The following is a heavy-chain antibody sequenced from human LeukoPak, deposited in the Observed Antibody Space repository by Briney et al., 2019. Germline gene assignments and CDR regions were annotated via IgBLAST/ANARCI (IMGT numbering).Heavy chain of an antibody. CDR1: GFTFSSYE. CDR2: ISSSGSTI. CDR3: AKVPRDSDCY. J-gene: IGHJ4*02. V-gene: IGHV3-48*03. Sequence: PGGSLRLSCAASGFTFSSYEMNWVRQAPGKGLEWVSYISSSGSTIYYADSVKGRFTISRDNAKNSLYLQMNSLGAEDTAVYYCAKVPRDSDCYWGQGTLVTVSS. D-gene: IGHD2-21*02.